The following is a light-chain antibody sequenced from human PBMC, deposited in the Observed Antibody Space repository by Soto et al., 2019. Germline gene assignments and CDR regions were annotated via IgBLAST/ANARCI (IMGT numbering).Light chain of an antibody. J-gene: IGKJ2*01. CDR2: GAS. Sequence: EIVMTQSPATLSVSPGERATLSCRASQSVNSNLAWYQQKPGQAPSLLIYGASTRATGVPARFSGSGSGTVFTLTISSLQSEDFAVYYCQQYNNWPPYTFGQGTKLETK. CDR3: QQYNNWPPYT. V-gene: IGKV3-15*01. CDR1: QSVNSN.